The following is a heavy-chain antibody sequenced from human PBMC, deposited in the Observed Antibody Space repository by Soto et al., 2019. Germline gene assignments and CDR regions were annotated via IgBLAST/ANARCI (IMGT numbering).Heavy chain of an antibody. V-gene: IGHV4-59*01. CDR2: VFHTGNT. Sequence: SETLSLTCSVSGDSIRSYYWTWIRQPPGKGLQWIGYVFHTGNTNYNPSLKSRVTISEDASKNQVSLRLTSVTAADTAVYFCAREQYNWKIWGQGTLVTSPQ. D-gene: IGHD1-20*01. J-gene: IGHJ4*02. CDR1: GDSIRSYY. CDR3: AREQYNWKI.